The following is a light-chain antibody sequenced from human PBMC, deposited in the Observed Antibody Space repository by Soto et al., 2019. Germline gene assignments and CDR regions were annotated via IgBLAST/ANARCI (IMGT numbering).Light chain of an antibody. V-gene: IGLV2-14*01. CDR2: EVN. Sequence: QSALTQPASVSGSPGQSITISCTGTSSDVGGYNYVSWYQQHPGKVPKLMIYEVNNRPSGVSNRFSGSKSGNTASLTISGLHAEDEADYYCSSYTSSSTQVLGGGTKLTVL. J-gene: IGLJ3*02. CDR1: SSDVGGYNY. CDR3: SSYTSSSTQV.